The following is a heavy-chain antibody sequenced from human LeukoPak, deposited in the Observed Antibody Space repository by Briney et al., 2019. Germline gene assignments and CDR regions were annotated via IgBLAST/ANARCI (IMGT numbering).Heavy chain of an antibody. CDR2: INSDGSST. CDR1: GFTFSSYW. D-gene: IGHD3-3*01. Sequence: PGGSLRLSCAASGFTFSSYWMHWVRHAPGKGLVWVSRINSDGSSTSYADPVKGRFTISRDNAKNTLYLQMNSLRAEDTAVYYCARDAPFWSGYYRYYYYYGMDVWGQGTTVTVSS. J-gene: IGHJ6*02. V-gene: IGHV3-74*01. CDR3: ARDAPFWSGYYRYYYYYGMDV.